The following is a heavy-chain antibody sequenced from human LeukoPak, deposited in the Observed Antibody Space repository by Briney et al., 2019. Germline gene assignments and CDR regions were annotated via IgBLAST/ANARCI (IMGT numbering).Heavy chain of an antibody. V-gene: IGHV4-34*01. CDR1: GGSFSGYY. Sequence: SETLSLTCAVYGGSFSGYYWSWIRQPPGKGLEWIGEINHSGSTNYNPSLKSRVTISVDTSKNQFSLKLSSVTAADTAVYYCAVPGYSSSWYGYWGQGALVTVSS. CDR2: INHSGST. CDR3: AVPGYSSSWYGY. J-gene: IGHJ4*02. D-gene: IGHD6-13*01.